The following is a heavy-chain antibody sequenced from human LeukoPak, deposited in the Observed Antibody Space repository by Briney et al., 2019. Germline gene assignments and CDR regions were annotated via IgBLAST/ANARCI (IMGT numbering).Heavy chain of an antibody. CDR1: GFIVKSNY. CDR3: ATDSAHYGGNSGLDY. Sequence: SGGSLRLSCAASGFIVKSNYMSWARQVPGKGLEWVSVIYYGGSTYHADSVKGRFTISRDNSRNTVYLQMNSLRAEDTAVYYCATDSAHYGGNSGLDYWGQGTLVTVSS. J-gene: IGHJ4*02. V-gene: IGHV3-66*01. CDR2: IYYGGST. D-gene: IGHD4-23*01.